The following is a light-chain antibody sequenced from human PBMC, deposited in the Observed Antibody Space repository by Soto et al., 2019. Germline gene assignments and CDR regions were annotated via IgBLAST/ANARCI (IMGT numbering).Light chain of an antibody. CDR2: GAS. J-gene: IGKJ1*01. Sequence: EIVLTQSPGTLSLSPGERATLSCRASQSVSSSYLAWYQQKPGQAPRLLIYGASSRATGIPDRFSDSGSGTDFTLTISRLEPEDFAVYYCQQYGSSPPVTFGQGTKVEIK. V-gene: IGKV3-20*01. CDR1: QSVSSSY. CDR3: QQYGSSPPVT.